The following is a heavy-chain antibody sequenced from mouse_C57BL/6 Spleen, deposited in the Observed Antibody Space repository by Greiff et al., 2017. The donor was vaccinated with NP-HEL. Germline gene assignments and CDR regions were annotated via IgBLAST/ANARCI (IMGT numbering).Heavy chain of an antibody. V-gene: IGHV1-26*01. CDR1: GYTFTDYY. CDR2: INPNNGGT. D-gene: IGHD1-1*01. CDR3: ARENDYDGSSPRAMDY. J-gene: IGHJ4*01. Sequence: EVQLQQSGPELVKPGASVKISCKASGYTFTDYYMNWVKQSPGKSLEWIGDINPNNGGTSYNQKFTGKATLTVDKSSSTAYMELRSLTSEDSAVYYCARENDYDGSSPRAMDYWGQGTSVTVSS.